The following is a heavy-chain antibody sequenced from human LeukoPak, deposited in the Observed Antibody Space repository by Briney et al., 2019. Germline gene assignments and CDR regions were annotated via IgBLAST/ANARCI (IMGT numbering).Heavy chain of an antibody. J-gene: IGHJ4*02. D-gene: IGHD1-26*01. CDR3: AREKKVGGSYYESYYFDY. V-gene: IGHV4-39*07. Sequence: SETLSLTCTVSGGSISSSSYYWGWIRQPPGKGLEWIGSIYYSGSTYYNPSLKSRVTISVDTSKNQFSLKLSSVTAADTAVYYCAREKKVGGSYYESYYFDYWGQGTLVTVSS. CDR2: IYYSGST. CDR1: GGSISSSSYY.